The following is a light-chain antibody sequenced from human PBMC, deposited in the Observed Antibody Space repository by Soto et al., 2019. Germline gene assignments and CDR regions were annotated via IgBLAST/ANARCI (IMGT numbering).Light chain of an antibody. V-gene: IGKV1-39*01. CDR3: QQSFSTPT. J-gene: IGKJ5*01. CDR2: SAS. Sequence: DIQMTQSPSSLSTSVGDRVTITCRASQRINIYLNWYRQKPGKAPELLIYSASNPQSGVPSRFSGSGSGTDFTLTISSLQPEHFATYYCQQSFSTPTFGQGTRLEIK. CDR1: QRINIY.